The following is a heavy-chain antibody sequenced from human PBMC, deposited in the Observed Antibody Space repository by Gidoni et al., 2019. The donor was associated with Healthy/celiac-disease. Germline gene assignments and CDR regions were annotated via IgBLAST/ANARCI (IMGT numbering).Heavy chain of an antibody. V-gene: IGHV3-74*01. CDR2: INSDGSST. CDR3: ARDRGVGFGELLYFDY. Sequence: EVQLVESGGGLVQPGGSLSLSCAASGFTFGSYWMHWVRQAPGKGLVWVSRINSDGSSTSYADSVKGRFTISRDNAKNTLYLQMNSLRAEDTAVYYCARDRGVGFGELLYFDYWGQGTLVTVSS. J-gene: IGHJ4*02. D-gene: IGHD3-10*01. CDR1: GFTFGSYW.